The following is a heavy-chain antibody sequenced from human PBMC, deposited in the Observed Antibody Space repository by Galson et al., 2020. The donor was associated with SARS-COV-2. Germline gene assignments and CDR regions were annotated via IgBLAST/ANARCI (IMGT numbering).Heavy chain of an antibody. CDR1: GFSLSNARMG. CDR3: ARNYGSGSYSYYGMDV. Sequence: SGPTLVKPTETLTLTCTVSGFSLSNARMGVSWIRQPPGKALEWLAHIFSNDEKSYSTSLKSRLTISKDTSKSQVVLTMTNMDPVDTATYYCARNYGSGSYSYYGMDVWGQGTTVTVSS. J-gene: IGHJ6*02. D-gene: IGHD3-10*01. CDR2: IFSNDEK. V-gene: IGHV2-26*01.